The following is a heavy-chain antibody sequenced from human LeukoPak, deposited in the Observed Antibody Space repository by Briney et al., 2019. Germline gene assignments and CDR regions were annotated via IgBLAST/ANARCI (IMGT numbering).Heavy chain of an antibody. J-gene: IGHJ3*02. D-gene: IGHD6-19*01. CDR1: GGSISSYY. V-gene: IGHV4-59*01. CDR3: ARSRSGWYPHYAFDI. Sequence: PSETLSLTCTVSGGSISSYYWSWIRQPPGKGLEWLGYIYYSGSTNYNPSLKSRVTISVDTSKNQFSLKLSSVTAADTAVYYCARSRSGWYPHYAFDIWGQGTMVTVSS. CDR2: IYYSGST.